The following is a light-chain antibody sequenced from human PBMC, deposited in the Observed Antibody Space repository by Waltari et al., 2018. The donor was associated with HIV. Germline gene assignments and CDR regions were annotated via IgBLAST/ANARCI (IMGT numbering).Light chain of an antibody. CDR1: QSVSSS. J-gene: IGKJ4*01. V-gene: IGKV3-11*01. CDR2: DAS. Sequence: EIVLTQSPATLSLSPGERATLSCRASQSVSSSLAWYQQKPGQAPRLLIYDASNRATGIPARFSGSGSGTDFTLTISSLEPEDIAVYFCQQHNNWPLTFGGGTKVEIK. CDR3: QQHNNWPLT.